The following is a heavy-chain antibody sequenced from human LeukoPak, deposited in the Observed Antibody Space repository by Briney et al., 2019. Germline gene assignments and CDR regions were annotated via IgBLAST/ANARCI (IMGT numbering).Heavy chain of an antibody. CDR2: ISDTGGST. D-gene: IGHD5/OR15-5a*01. CDR1: GFTFSSHA. Sequence: PGGSLRLSCAASGFTFSSHAMSWIRQAPGKGLEWVSAISDTGGSTYYADSVKGRFTISRDNSKNTLYLQMDSLRAEDTAVYYCARVQDVYGQFDYWGQGTLVTVSS. CDR3: ARVQDVYGQFDY. V-gene: IGHV3-23*01. J-gene: IGHJ4*02.